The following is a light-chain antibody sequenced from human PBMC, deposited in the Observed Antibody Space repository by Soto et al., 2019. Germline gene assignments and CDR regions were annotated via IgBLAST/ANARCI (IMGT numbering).Light chain of an antibody. CDR3: SSYTTISNYV. CDR1: SSDVGGYNY. J-gene: IGLJ1*01. V-gene: IGLV2-14*01. CDR2: DVT. Sequence: QSVLTQPASVSGSPGKSIAISGTGTSSDVGGYNYVSWYQQHQDKAPKIILYDVTNRPSGVSNRFSGSKYGNTASLTISGRQAEDEADYYCSSYTTISNYVFGTGTKGTGL.